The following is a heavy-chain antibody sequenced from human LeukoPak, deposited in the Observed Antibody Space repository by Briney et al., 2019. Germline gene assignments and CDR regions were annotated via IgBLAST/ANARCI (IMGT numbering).Heavy chain of an antibody. CDR1: GFSLLRGYH. V-gene: IGHV4-38-2*01. J-gene: IGHJ4*02. D-gene: IGHD6-19*01. CDR3: ARGSSGLYYFDY. CDR2: IYHSGGT. Sequence: PSETLFLTWAFSGFSLLRGYHWGRVRQPPGQGLGWIGSIYHSGGTHYNPSLKSRVTISVDTSKNQFSLKLSSVTAADTAVYYCARGSSGLYYFDYWGQGTLVTVSS.